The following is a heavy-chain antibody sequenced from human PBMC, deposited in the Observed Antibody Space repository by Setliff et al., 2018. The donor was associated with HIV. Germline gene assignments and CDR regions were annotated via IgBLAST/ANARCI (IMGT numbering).Heavy chain of an antibody. CDR2: IYTGGTT. D-gene: IGHD3-22*01. Sequence: KPSETLSLTCTVSGGSITGGSYYWSWIRQPAGKGLEWIGRIYTGGTTSYNPSLKSRVSISVDTSKNQFSLNLSSVAAADTAVYYCARCSYDSSGYYYYYFDYWGQGTLVTVSS. CDR1: GGSITGGSYY. J-gene: IGHJ4*02. CDR3: ARCSYDSSGYYYYYFDY. V-gene: IGHV4-61*02.